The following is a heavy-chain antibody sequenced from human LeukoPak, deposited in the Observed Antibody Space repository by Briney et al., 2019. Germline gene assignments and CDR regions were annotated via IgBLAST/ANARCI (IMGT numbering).Heavy chain of an antibody. J-gene: IGHJ4*02. CDR2: ISAENGNT. CDR3: ARDRRVTGASDY. V-gene: IGHV1-18*01. Sequence: GASVKVSCKASGYTFTSYDFSWVRQAPGQGLEWMGWISAENGNTGYVENLQGRVTMTTDTSTSTAYMEVRSLRSDDTAVYYCARDRRVTGASDYWGQGTLVTVSS. CDR1: GYTFTSYD. D-gene: IGHD4-23*01.